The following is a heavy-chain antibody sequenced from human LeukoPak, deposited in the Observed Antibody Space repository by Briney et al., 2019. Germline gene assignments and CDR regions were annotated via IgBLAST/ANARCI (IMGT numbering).Heavy chain of an antibody. J-gene: IGHJ1*01. CDR1: GFTFSGSA. Sequence: PGGSLRLSCAASGFTFSGSAMHWVRQASGKGLEWVGRIRSKANSYATAYAASVKGRFTISRVDSKNTAYLQMNSLKTEDTAVYYCTRGIAAAGTLGVQHWGQGTLVTVSS. CDR2: IRSKANSYAT. CDR3: TRGIAAAGTLGVQH. D-gene: IGHD6-13*01. V-gene: IGHV3-73*01.